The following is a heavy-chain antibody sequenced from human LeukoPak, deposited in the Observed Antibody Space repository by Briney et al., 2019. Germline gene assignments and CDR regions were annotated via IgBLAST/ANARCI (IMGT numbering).Heavy chain of an antibody. V-gene: IGHV5-51*01. CDR1: GYSFTSLW. CDR2: IDPGDSDT. Sequence: GESLKISCKGSGYSFTSLWIGWVRQMPGKGLEWMGIIDPGDSDTRYSPSFQGQVTISADKSISTAYLQWSSLKASDTAMYYCARSSASYHFGMDVWGKGTTVTVSS. CDR3: ARSSASYHFGMDV. D-gene: IGHD3-10*01. J-gene: IGHJ6*04.